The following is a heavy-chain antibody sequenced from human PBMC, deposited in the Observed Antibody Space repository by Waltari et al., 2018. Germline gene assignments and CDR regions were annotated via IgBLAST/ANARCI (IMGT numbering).Heavy chain of an antibody. CDR2: INTNTRNP. Sequence: QVQLVQSGSELKKPGASVKVSCKASGYSFTNYAINWLRQAPGQGLELMGWINTNTRNPVYVQGFTGRFVFSLDTSVNTAYLQINSLKAEDTAVYFCAREVVPPARVVVNWFDPWGQGTLVTVSS. J-gene: IGHJ5*02. CDR1: GYSFTNYA. CDR3: AREVVPPARVVVNWFDP. D-gene: IGHD2-2*01. V-gene: IGHV7-4-1*02.